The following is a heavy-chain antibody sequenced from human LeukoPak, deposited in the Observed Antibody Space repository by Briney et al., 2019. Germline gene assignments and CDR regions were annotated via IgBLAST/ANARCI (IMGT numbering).Heavy chain of an antibody. D-gene: IGHD3-10*01. CDR3: AKYYYGSGYNWFDP. V-gene: IGHV4-59*01. CDR2: IYYSGST. Sequence: PSETLSLTCTVSGSSINNYYWSWIRPPPGKGREWIGYIYYSGSTNYNSSLKSRVTISVDTSKNQFSLKLSSVTTADTAVYYCAKYYYGSGYNWFDPWGQGTLVTVSS. CDR1: GSSINNYY. J-gene: IGHJ5*02.